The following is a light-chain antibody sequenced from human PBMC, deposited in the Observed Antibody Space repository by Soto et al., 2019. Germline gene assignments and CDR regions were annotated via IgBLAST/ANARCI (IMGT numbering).Light chain of an antibody. Sequence: EIVLTQSPATLSLSPGERATLSCRASQGVSSYLAWYQQKPGQAPRLLIYDASNRATGIPARFSGSGPGTDFTLTISSLEPEDFAVYYCQQRSNWYTFG. CDR1: QGVSSY. V-gene: IGKV3D-11*01. CDR3: QQRSNWYT. J-gene: IGKJ2*01. CDR2: DAS.